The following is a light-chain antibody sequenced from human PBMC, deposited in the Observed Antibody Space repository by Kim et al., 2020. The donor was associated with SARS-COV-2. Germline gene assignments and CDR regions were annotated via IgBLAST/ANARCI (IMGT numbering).Light chain of an antibody. J-gene: IGKJ2*01. Sequence: DIQMSQSPSSVSASVGDRVTITCRASQGISSWLAWYQQKPGKAPKLLIYAASSLQSGVPSRFSGSGSGTDFTLTISSLQPEEVASYDGRPANSFQHSFGQGTKLEI. V-gene: IGKV1-12*01. CDR3: RPANSFQHS. CDR2: AAS. CDR1: QGISSW.